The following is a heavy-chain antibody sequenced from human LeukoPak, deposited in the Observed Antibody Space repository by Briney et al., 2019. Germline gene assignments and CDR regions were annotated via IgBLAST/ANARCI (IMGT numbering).Heavy chain of an antibody. Sequence: KPSETLSLTCTVSGGSISSGDYYWSWIRQPPGKGLEWIGYIYYSGSTYYNPSLKSRVTISVDTSKNQFSLKLSSVTAADTAVYYCARGTYYYDSSGYYYYYYGMDVWGQGTTVTVSS. CDR3: ARGTYYYDSSGYYYYYYGMDV. D-gene: IGHD3-22*01. V-gene: IGHV4-30-4*01. J-gene: IGHJ6*02. CDR2: IYYSGST. CDR1: GGSISSGDYY.